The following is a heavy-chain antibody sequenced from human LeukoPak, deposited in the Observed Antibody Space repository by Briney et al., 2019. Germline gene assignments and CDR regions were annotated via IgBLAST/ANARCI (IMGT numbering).Heavy chain of an antibody. CDR3: ARDRGYYDSSGYYYFDY. Sequence: ASVKVSCKASGYTFNSYGISWVRQAPGQGLEWMGWISAYNGNTNYAQKLQDRVTMTTDTSTSTAYMELRSLRSDDTAVYYCARDRGYYDSSGYYYFDYWGQGTLVTVSS. CDR1: GYTFNSYG. V-gene: IGHV1-18*01. J-gene: IGHJ4*02. D-gene: IGHD3-22*01. CDR2: ISAYNGNT.